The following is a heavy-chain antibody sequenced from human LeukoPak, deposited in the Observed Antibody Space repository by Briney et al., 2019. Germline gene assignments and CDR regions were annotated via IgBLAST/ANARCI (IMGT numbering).Heavy chain of an antibody. Sequence: GGSLRLSCAASGDIFSTFAMSWVRQAPGRGLEWVSGISTISSTSYADSVKGRFTISRDNSKNTLYLQMNSLRAEDTAVYYCAKSPALWLEETGTAFDIWGRGTMVTVSS. D-gene: IGHD3-10*01. CDR3: AKSPALWLEETGTAFDI. J-gene: IGHJ3*02. V-gene: IGHV3-23*01. CDR1: GDIFSTFA. CDR2: ISTISST.